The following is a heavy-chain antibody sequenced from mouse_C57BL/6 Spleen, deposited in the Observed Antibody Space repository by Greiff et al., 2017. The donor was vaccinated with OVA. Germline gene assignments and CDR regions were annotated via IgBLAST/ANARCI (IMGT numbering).Heavy chain of an antibody. CDR3: ARNDYDGPWFAY. Sequence: EVKLVESGPGLVKPSQSLSLTCSVTGYSITSGYYWNWIRQFPGNKLEWMGYISYDGSNNYNPSLKNRISITRDTSKNQFFLKLNSVTTEDTATYYCARNDYDGPWFAYWGQGTLVTVSA. V-gene: IGHV3-6*01. J-gene: IGHJ3*01. CDR2: ISYDGSN. CDR1: GYSITSGYY. D-gene: IGHD2-4*01.